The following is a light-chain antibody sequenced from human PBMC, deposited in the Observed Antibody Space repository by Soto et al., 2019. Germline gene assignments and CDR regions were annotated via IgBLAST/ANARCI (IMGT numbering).Light chain of an antibody. V-gene: IGKV3-20*01. Sequence: EIVLTQSPDTLSLSPGERATLSCRASQSVSSSYLAWYPQTPGQAPRLLIYGTSNRATGIPDRFSGSGSGTDFTLTISRLEPEEFAVYYCQQYGNARWTFGQGPKVDIK. CDR3: QQYGNARWT. J-gene: IGKJ1*01. CDR2: GTS. CDR1: QSVSSSY.